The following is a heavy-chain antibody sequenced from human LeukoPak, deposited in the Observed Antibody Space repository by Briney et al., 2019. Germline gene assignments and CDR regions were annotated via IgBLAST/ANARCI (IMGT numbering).Heavy chain of an antibody. CDR2: TYYRSKWYN. CDR3: ARGHDSGWFIDAFDV. D-gene: IGHD6-19*01. Sequence: SQTLSLTCVISGDSVSSNSAAWNWIRQSPSRGPEWLGRTYYRSKWYNDYADFVKGRIIIKADTSKNQFSLQLSSVTPEDSALYYCARGHDSGWFIDAFDVWGQGIMVTVSS. J-gene: IGHJ3*01. CDR1: GDSVSSNSAA. V-gene: IGHV6-1*01.